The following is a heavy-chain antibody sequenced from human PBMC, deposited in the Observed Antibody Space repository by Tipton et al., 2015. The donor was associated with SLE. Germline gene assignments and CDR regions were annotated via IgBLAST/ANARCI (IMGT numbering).Heavy chain of an antibody. CDR2: IYYSGST. D-gene: IGHD2-21*01. Sequence: TLSLTCTVSGGSISSYYWSWIRQPPGKGLEWIGYIYYSGSTNYNPSLKSRVTILVDTSKNQFSLKLSSVTAADTAVYYCARDLAYCDGGDCSSAGFDYWGQGTLVTVSS. CDR3: ARDLAYCDGGDCSSAGFDY. J-gene: IGHJ4*02. V-gene: IGHV4-59*12. CDR1: GGSISSYY.